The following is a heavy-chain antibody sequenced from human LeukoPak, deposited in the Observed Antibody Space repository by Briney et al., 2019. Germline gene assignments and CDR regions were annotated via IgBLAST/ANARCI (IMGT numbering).Heavy chain of an antibody. D-gene: IGHD5-12*01. Sequence: VGSLRLSCVASGFTFSRNAMSWVRQAPGKGLEWVSAISGSGGSTYYADSVKGRFTISRDNSKNTLYLQMNSLRAEDTAVYYCAKGSGYDARVYDYWGQGTLVTVSS. J-gene: IGHJ4*02. CDR2: ISGSGGST. V-gene: IGHV3-23*01. CDR3: AKGSGYDARVYDY. CDR1: GFTFSRNA.